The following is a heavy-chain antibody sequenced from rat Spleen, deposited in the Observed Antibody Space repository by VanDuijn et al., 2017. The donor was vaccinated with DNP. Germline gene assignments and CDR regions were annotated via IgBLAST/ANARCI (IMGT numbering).Heavy chain of an antibody. Sequence: EVQLAESGGGLVQPGRSLKLSCAASGFTFSDYYMAWVRQAPTKGLEWVASISYVVSSTYYRDSVKGRLTISRDNAKSSLYLQMDSLRSEDTATYYCTVGPIYYYSSDIPDYWGQVVMVTDSS. CDR1: GFTFSDYY. CDR2: ISYVVSST. CDR3: TVGPIYYYSSDIPDY. V-gene: IGHV5-20*01. D-gene: IGHD1-2*01. J-gene: IGHJ2*01.